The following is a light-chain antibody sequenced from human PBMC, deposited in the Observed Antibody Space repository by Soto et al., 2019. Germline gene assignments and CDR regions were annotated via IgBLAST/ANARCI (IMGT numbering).Light chain of an antibody. CDR3: QHSYSTPV. J-gene: IGKJ2*01. CDR2: AAS. V-gene: IGKV1-39*01. Sequence: DLQMTQSPSSLSASVGDRVTITCRASQSISSYLNWYQQKPGKAPKLLIYAASSLQSGVPSRFSGSGSGTDFTLTISSLQPEDFATYYCQHSYSTPVFGQGTKLEIK. CDR1: QSISSY.